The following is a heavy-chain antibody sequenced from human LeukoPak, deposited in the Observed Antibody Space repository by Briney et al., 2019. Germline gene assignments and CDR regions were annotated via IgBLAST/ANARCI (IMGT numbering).Heavy chain of an antibody. D-gene: IGHD6-6*01. CDR3: ARGPGGRIAARLLGY. J-gene: IGHJ4*02. V-gene: IGHV1-8*02. CDR2: MNPNSGNT. Sequence: GASVKVSCKASGYTFTGYYMHWVRQAPGQGLEWMGWMNPNSGNTGYAQKFQGRVTMTRNTSISTAYMELSSLRSEDTAVYYCARGPGGRIAARLLGYWGQGTLVTVSS. CDR1: GYTFTGYY.